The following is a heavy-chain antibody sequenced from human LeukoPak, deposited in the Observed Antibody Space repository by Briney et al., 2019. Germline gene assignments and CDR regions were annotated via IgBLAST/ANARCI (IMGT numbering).Heavy chain of an antibody. CDR1: GFTFNNYA. D-gene: IGHD1-26*01. CDR2: ISGGGGNT. J-gene: IGHJ3*02. V-gene: IGHV3-23*01. Sequence: PGGSLRLSCAASGFTFNNYAMSWVRQAPGKGLEWVSAISGGGGNTHYADSVKGRFTISRDNSKNTLYLQMNSLRAEDTAVYYCAKRGEWEFRVGDAFDIWGQGTMVTVSS. CDR3: AKRGEWEFRVGDAFDI.